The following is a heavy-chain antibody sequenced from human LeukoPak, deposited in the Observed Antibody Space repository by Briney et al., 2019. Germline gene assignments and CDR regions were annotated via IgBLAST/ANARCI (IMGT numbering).Heavy chain of an antibody. Sequence: SVKVSCKASGFTFTSSAMQWVRQARGQRLEWIGWIVVGSGNTNYAQKFQERVTITRDMSTSTAYMELSSLRSEDTAVYYCAASGQQHRTAFDIWGQGTMVTVSS. V-gene: IGHV1-58*02. J-gene: IGHJ3*02. CDR2: IVVGSGNT. CDR1: GFTFTSSA. CDR3: AASGQQHRTAFDI. D-gene: IGHD6-13*01.